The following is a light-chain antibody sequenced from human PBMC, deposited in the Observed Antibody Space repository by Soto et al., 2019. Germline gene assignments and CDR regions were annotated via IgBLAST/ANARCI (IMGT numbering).Light chain of an antibody. Sequence: DIQMTQSPSTLSASVGDRVTITCRASQSISDSLAWYQQKPGKAPDLLISDVSSLERGVPSRFSGSGSGTEFTLTISSMQPDDFATYFCQQYIAYSRTFGRGTKVEIK. V-gene: IGKV1-5*01. CDR1: QSISDS. CDR2: DVS. J-gene: IGKJ1*01. CDR3: QQYIAYSRT.